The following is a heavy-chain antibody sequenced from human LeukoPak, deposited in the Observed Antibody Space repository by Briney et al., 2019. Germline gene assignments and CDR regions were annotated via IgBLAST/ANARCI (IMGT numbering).Heavy chain of an antibody. CDR3: ARRTGYCSGGSCYSYAYFDY. Sequence: SETLSLTCTVSGGSISSSSYYWGWIRQPPGKGLEWIGEINHSGSTNYNPSLKSRVTISIDTSKNQFSLKLSSVTAADTAVYYCARRTGYCSGGSCYSYAYFDYWGQGTLVTVSS. J-gene: IGHJ4*02. CDR2: INHSGST. D-gene: IGHD2-15*01. CDR1: GGSISSSSYY. V-gene: IGHV4-39*07.